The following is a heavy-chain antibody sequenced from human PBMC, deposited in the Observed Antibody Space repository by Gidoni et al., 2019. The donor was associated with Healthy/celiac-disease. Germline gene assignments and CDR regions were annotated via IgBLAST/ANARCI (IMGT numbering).Heavy chain of an antibody. V-gene: IGHV4-34*01. CDR1: GGSFSGYY. CDR2: INHSGST. Sequence: QVQLQQWGAGLSQPSETLSLTCAVYGGSFSGYYWSWIRQPPGKGLEWIGEINHSGSTNYNPSLKSRVTISVDTSKNQFSLRLSSVTAADTAVYYCARGVEDIVVVPAVALDVWGQGTTVTVSS. CDR3: ARGVEDIVVVPAVALDV. J-gene: IGHJ6*02. D-gene: IGHD2-2*01.